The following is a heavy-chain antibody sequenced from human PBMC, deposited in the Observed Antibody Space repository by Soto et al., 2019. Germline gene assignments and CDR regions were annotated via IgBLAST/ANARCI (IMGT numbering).Heavy chain of an antibody. V-gene: IGHV3-48*03. CDR2: ISGTTT. Sequence: EVQLVESGGGLVQPGGSLRLSCAASGFTFRSYEMDWVRQVPGKGLEWVAYISGTTTFYADSVKGRFTISRDNAKNSLFLQMDSLGAGDTAVYYCARNWDAYFDLWGQGTLVTVSS. J-gene: IGHJ4*02. CDR1: GFTFRSYE. D-gene: IGHD1-1*01. CDR3: ARNWDAYFDL.